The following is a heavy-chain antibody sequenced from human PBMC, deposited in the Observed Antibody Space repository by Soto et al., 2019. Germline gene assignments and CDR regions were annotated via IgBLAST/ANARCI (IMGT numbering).Heavy chain of an antibody. J-gene: IGHJ4*02. V-gene: IGHV2-5*02. CDR3: AHSLAARPSVRDFDY. Sequence: QITLKESGPTLVKPTQTLTLTCTFSGFSLSTSGVGVGWIRQPPGKALEWLALIYWDDDKRYSPSLKSRLTITKDTSKNRVVLRMTNIDPVDTATHYCAHSLAARPSVRDFDYWGQGTLVTVSS. CDR1: GFSLSTSGVG. CDR2: IYWDDDK. D-gene: IGHD6-6*01.